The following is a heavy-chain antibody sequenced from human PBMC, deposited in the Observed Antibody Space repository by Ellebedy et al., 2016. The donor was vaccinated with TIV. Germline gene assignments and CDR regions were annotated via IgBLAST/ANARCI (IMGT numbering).Heavy chain of an antibody. V-gene: IGHV3-33*06. D-gene: IGHD3-3*01. CDR3: AKQPLLSSYHPQLDY. CDR2: IWYDGSNR. Sequence: GESLKISCAASGFTFSSYGVQWVRQAPAKVLAWVAVIWYDGSNRDYADTVKGRFTISRDNSNDSLYLQMNSLRAEDTAVNYCAKQPLLSSYHPQLDYWGQGTLGTVSS. J-gene: IGHJ4*02. CDR1: GFTFSSYG.